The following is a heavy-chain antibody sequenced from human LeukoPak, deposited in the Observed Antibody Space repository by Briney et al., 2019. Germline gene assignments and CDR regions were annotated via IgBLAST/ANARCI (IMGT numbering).Heavy chain of an antibody. CDR3: AKDRHGRPSSFGY. D-gene: IGHD2-2*01. J-gene: IGHJ4*02. Sequence: PGGSLRLSCAASGFAFSSYAMSWVRQAPGKGLEWVSAISGSGGSTYYADSVKARFTFSRDNSKNTLYLQVNSRRAEATAVYYCAKDRHGRPSSFGYWGQGTLVTVSS. CDR2: ISGSGGST. V-gene: IGHV3-23*01. CDR1: GFAFSSYA.